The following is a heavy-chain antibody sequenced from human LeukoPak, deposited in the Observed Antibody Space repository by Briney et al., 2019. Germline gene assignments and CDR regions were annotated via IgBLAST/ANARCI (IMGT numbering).Heavy chain of an antibody. J-gene: IGHJ4*02. CDR1: GGSISSYY. V-gene: IGHV4-59*01. CDR3: ASGPIAVAGTVKFDY. D-gene: IGHD6-19*01. Sequence: SETLSLTCTVSGGSISSYYWSWIRQPPGKGLEWIGYIYYSGSTNYNPSLKSRVTISVDTSKNQFSLKLSSVTAADTAVYYCASGPIAVAGTVKFDYWGQGTLVTVSS. CDR2: IYYSGST.